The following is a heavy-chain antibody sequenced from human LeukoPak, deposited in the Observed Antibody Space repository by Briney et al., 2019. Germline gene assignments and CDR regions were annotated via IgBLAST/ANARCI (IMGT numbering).Heavy chain of an antibody. D-gene: IGHD3-3*01. V-gene: IGHV3-11*01. CDR3: AKDPVYGSGQSHPSDY. CDR2: ISYSGDTI. J-gene: IGHJ4*02. CDR1: GFTFSNYY. Sequence: GGSLRLSCTVSGFTFSNYYMTWTRQAPGKGLEWVSYISYSGDTIYYADSVKGRFTISRDNAKNSLYLQMNSLRAEDTAVYYCAKDPVYGSGQSHPSDYWGQGTLVTVSS.